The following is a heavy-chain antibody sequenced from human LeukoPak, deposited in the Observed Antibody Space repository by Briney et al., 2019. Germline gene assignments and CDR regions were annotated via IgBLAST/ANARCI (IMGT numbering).Heavy chain of an antibody. D-gene: IGHD6-13*01. CDR2: INPNSGGT. Sequence: ASVKVSCKASGYTFTGYYMHWVRQAPGQGLEWMGRINPNSGGTNYAQKFQGRATMTRDTSISTAYMELSRLRSDDTAVYYCAREGLVSSWSYFDYWGQGTLVTVSS. J-gene: IGHJ4*02. CDR3: AREGLVSSWSYFDY. V-gene: IGHV1-2*06. CDR1: GYTFTGYY.